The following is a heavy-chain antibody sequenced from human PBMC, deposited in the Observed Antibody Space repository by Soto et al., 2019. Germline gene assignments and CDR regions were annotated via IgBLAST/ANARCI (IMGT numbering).Heavy chain of an antibody. J-gene: IGHJ4*02. Sequence: EVQLLESGGGLVQPGGSLRLSCAASGFTFSNYAMHWVRQAPGKGLEWVSAVGVSGGGTYYADSVQGRFTISRDSSKNTVHLQMNSLRAEDTAIYYCAKDAIDGYNSQLGPFDYWGQGTLLTVSS. CDR1: GFTFSNYA. CDR2: VGVSGGGT. V-gene: IGHV3-23*01. CDR3: AKDAIDGYNSQLGPFDY. D-gene: IGHD5-12*01.